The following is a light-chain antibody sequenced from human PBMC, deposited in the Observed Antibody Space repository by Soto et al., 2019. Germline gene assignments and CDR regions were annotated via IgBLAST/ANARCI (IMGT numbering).Light chain of an antibody. CDR3: QQYNNWPIT. V-gene: IGKV3-15*01. CDR2: GAS. J-gene: IGKJ5*01. CDR1: QNILSN. Sequence: EIVMTQSRATLSVSPGERATLSCRASQNILSNLAWYQQKPGQAPRLLIYGASTRATGIPARFSGSGSGTEFTLTISSLQYEDFEIYYCQQYNNWPITFGQGTRLEIK.